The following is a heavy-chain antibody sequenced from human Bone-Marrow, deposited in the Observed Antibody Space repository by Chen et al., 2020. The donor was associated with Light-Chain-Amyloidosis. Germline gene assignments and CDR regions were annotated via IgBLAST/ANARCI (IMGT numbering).Heavy chain of an antibody. CDR1: GYTFTSYD. V-gene: IGHV1-8*01. CDR2: MNPNSGNT. D-gene: IGHD2-2*01. CDR3: ARGRRSMGYCSSTRCNYDAYYYGMDV. Sequence: QVQLVQSGAEVKKPGASVKVSCKASGYTFTSYDINWVRQATGQGLEWMGWMNPNSGNTGYAQKFQGRVTMTRNTSISTAYMELSSLRSEDTAVYYCARGRRSMGYCSSTRCNYDAYYYGMDVWGQGTTVTVSS. J-gene: IGHJ6*02.